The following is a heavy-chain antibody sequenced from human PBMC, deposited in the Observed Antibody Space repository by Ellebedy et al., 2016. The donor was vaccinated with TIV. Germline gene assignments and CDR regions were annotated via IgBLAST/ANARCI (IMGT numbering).Heavy chain of an antibody. CDR2: ISYDGSNE. J-gene: IGHJ2*01. V-gene: IGHV3-30*04. CDR3: ARDRTYYDTRGYDWYFDL. D-gene: IGHD3-22*01. CDR1: GFTFSSYA. Sequence: GESLKISXAASGFTFSSYAMHWVRQAPGKGLKWVAAISYDGSNENYVDSVKGRFTISRDNSKNTLYLQMNTLRAEDTAVYYCARDRTYYDTRGYDWYFDLWGRGTLVTVSS.